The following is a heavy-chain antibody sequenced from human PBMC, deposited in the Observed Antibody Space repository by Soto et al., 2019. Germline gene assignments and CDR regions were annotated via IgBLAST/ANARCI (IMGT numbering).Heavy chain of an antibody. Sequence: ASVKVSCKASGYTFTGYYMHWVRQAPGQGLEWMGWINPNSGGTNYAQKFQGWVTMTRDTSISTAYMELSRLRSDDTAVYYCARDLFIAAAGTWIYYYYGMDVWGQGTTVTVSS. J-gene: IGHJ6*02. V-gene: IGHV1-2*04. CDR1: GYTFTGYY. CDR2: INPNSGGT. CDR3: ARDLFIAAAGTWIYYYYGMDV. D-gene: IGHD6-13*01.